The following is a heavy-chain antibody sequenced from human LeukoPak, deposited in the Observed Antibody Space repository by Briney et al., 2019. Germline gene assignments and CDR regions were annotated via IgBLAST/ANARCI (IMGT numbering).Heavy chain of an antibody. Sequence: GGSLRLSCAASGFTFDDYGMHWVRQAPGKGLEWVAFIRYDGSDKYYADSVKGRFTISRDNSKNTLSLQMNSLRPEDTAVYYCTRAGGLVRGVHYYYYMDVWGKGTTVTISS. CDR3: TRAGGLVRGVHYYYYMDV. CDR2: IRYDGSDK. V-gene: IGHV3-30*02. CDR1: GFTFDDYG. J-gene: IGHJ6*03. D-gene: IGHD3-10*01.